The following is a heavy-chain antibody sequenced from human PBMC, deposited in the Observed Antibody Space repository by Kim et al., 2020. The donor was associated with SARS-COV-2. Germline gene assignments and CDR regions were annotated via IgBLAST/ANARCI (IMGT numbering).Heavy chain of an antibody. V-gene: IGHV3-9*01. CDR1: GFTFDDYA. J-gene: IGHJ6*02. D-gene: IGHD2-15*01. Sequence: GGSLRLSCAASGFTFDDYAMHWVRQAPGKGLEWVSGISWNSGSIGYADSVKGRFTISRDNAKNSLYLQMNSLRAEDTALYYCAKDMGYCSGGSCYVYYYYGMDVWGQGTTVTVSS. CDR3: AKDMGYCSGGSCYVYYYYGMDV. CDR2: ISWNSGSI.